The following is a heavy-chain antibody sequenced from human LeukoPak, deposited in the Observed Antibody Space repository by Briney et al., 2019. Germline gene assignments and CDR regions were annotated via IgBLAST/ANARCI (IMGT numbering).Heavy chain of an antibody. D-gene: IGHD6-13*01. V-gene: IGHV3-21*01. J-gene: IGHJ6*03. CDR3: ARGRRQQLANYYYYYMDV. CDR2: ISSSGSYL. CDR1: GFTFSTSA. Sequence: GGSLRLSCAASGFTFSTSAMNWVRQAPGKGLEWVSSISSSGSYLYYADSLKGRFTISRDNAKNSLFLQLNSLRAEDTAVYYCARGRRQQLANYYYYYMDVWGKGTTVTVSS.